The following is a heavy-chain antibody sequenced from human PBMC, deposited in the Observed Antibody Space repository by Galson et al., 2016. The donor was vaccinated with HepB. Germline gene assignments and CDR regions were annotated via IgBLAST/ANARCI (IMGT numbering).Heavy chain of an antibody. Sequence: SLRLSCAASGFTFHDYAMHWVQQAPGKGLEWVSGINWNSGTEAYAESVKGRFTISRDNAEKSLYLQMNSLRLEDTALYYCAKTEYFDNSYFDSWGQGTLVTVSS. V-gene: IGHV3-9*01. CDR2: INWNSGTE. CDR3: AKTEYFDNSYFDS. CDR1: GFTFHDYA. J-gene: IGHJ4*02. D-gene: IGHD3-22*01.